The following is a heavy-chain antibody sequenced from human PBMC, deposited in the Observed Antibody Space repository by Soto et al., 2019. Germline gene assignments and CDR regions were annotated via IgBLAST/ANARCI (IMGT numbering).Heavy chain of an antibody. D-gene: IGHD5-12*01. CDR3: ARGRGYRGPVLAYYYYGMDV. CDR2: TYYRSKWYN. J-gene: IGHJ6*02. CDR1: GDSVSSNSAA. V-gene: IGHV6-1*01. Sequence: QTLSLTCAISGDSVSSNSAAWNWIRQSPSRGLEWLGRTYYRSKWYNDYAVSVKSRITINPDTSKNQFSLQLNSVTPEDTAVYYCARGRGYRGPVLAYYYYGMDVWGQGTTVTVSS.